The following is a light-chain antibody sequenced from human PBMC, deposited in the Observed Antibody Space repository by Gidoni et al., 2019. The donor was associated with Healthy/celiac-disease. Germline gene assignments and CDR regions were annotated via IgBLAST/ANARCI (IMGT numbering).Light chain of an antibody. CDR3: QQRSNWPPWT. Sequence: EIVLTQSPATLSLSPGERATLSCRASQSVSSYLAWYQQKPGQAPRLLLYDASNRATGIPARFSGSGSGTDFTLTISSLEPEDFAVYYCQQRSNWPPWTFXQXTKVEIK. V-gene: IGKV3-11*01. J-gene: IGKJ1*01. CDR1: QSVSSY. CDR2: DAS.